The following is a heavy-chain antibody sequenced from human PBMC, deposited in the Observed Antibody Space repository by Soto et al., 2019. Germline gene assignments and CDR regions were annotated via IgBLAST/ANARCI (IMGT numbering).Heavy chain of an antibody. V-gene: IGHV3-7*04. D-gene: IGHD3-10*01. J-gene: IGHJ4*02. Sequence: GGSLRLSCAASGFTFSSYWMSWVRQAPGKGLEWVANIKQDGSEKYYVDSVKGRFTISRDNAKNSLYLQMNSLRAEDTAVYYCAGVWFGEVFDYWGQGTLVTVSS. CDR2: IKQDGSEK. CDR1: GFTFSSYW. CDR3: AGVWFGEVFDY.